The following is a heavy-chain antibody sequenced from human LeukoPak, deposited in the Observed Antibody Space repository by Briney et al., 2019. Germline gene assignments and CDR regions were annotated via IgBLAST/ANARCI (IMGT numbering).Heavy chain of an antibody. V-gene: IGHV5-51*01. CDR3: ARQYYETLTGPNWFDA. D-gene: IGHD3-9*01. CDR1: GYTFTNYW. CDR2: ILPGDSDT. Sequence: GESLQISCQGSGYTFTNYWIGWVRQMPGKGLEWMGIILPGDSDTRYSPSFKDQVTMSVDKSLSTAYLQWSSLKASDTAMYYCARQYYETLTGPNWFDAWGQGTLVTVSS. J-gene: IGHJ5*02.